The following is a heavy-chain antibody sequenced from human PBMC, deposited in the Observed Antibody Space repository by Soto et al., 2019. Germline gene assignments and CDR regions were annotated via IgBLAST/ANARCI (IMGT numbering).Heavy chain of an antibody. J-gene: IGHJ4*02. CDR3: AIDGFRYCSSTSCPSAGDY. CDR1: GFTFSSYG. V-gene: IGHV3-33*01. CDR2: IWYDGSNK. D-gene: IGHD2-2*01. Sequence: GGSLRLSCAASGFTFSSYGMHWVRQAPGKGLEWVAVIWYDGSNKYYADSVKGRFTISRDNSKNTLYLQMNSLRAEDTAVYYCAIDGFRYCSSTSCPSAGDYWGQGTLVTVSS.